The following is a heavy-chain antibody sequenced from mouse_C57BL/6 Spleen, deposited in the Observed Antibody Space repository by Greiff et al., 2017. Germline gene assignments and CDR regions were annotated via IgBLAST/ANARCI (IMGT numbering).Heavy chain of an antibody. D-gene: IGHD1-1*01. CDR2: INPNNGGT. Sequence: VQLQQSGPELVKPGASVKISCKASGNTFTDYYMNWVKQSHGKSLEWIGDINPNNGGTSYNQKFKGKATLTVDKSSSTAYMELRSLTSEDSAVYYCARGSRYCYFDYWGQGTTLTVSS. CDR1: GNTFTDYY. J-gene: IGHJ2*01. CDR3: ARGSRYCYFDY. V-gene: IGHV1-26*01.